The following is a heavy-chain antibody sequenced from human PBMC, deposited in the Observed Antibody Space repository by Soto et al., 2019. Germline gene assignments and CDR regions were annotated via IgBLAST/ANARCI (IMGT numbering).Heavy chain of an antibody. D-gene: IGHD6-19*01. CDR3: ARDVMAVAGTTNWFDP. CDR2: IYYSGSS. CDR1: GGSVSSGSYY. J-gene: IGHJ5*02. Sequence: QVQLQESGPGLVKPSETLSLTCTVSGGSVSSGSYYWNWIRQPPGKGLEWIGYIYYSGSSNYNPSLTSRVSISIDKSKNQVSLKLSSVTAADTAVYYCARDVMAVAGTTNWFDPWGQGTLVTVSS. V-gene: IGHV4-61*01.